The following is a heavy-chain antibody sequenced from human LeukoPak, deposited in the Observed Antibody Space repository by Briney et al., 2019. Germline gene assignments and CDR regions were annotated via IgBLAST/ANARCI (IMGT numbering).Heavy chain of an antibody. Sequence: GRSLRLSCAASGFTFDDYAMHWVRQAPGKGLEWVSGISWNSGSIGYADSVKGRFTISRDNAKNSLYLQMNSLRAEDTALYYCAPPAAAGLDYWGQGTLVTVSS. CDR2: ISWNSGSI. CDR3: APPAAAGLDY. D-gene: IGHD6-13*01. V-gene: IGHV3-9*01. J-gene: IGHJ4*02. CDR1: GFTFDDYA.